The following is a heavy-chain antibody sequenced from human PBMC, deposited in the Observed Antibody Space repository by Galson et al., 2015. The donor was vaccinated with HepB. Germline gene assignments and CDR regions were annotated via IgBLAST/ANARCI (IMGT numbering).Heavy chain of an antibody. J-gene: IGHJ6*02. CDR2: IYPGDSDT. CDR3: ARHPNSKLAADYYYGMDV. Sequence: QSGAEVKKPGESLKISCKGSGYSFTSYWIGWVRQMPGKGLEWMGIIYPGDSDTRYSPSFQGQVTISADKSISTAYLQWSSLKASDTAMYYCARHPNSKLAADYYYGMDVWGQGTTVTVSS. D-gene: IGHD6-13*01. CDR1: GYSFTSYW. V-gene: IGHV5-51*01.